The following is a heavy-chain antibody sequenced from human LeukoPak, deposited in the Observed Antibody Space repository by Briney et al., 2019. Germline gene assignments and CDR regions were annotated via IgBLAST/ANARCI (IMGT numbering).Heavy chain of an antibody. CDR3: AGGSLGYCSGGSSYNDY. CDR1: GFTFSSYA. J-gene: IGHJ4*02. CDR2: ISYDGGNK. D-gene: IGHD2-15*01. Sequence: GSLRLSCAASGFTFSSYAMHWVRQAPGKGLEWVAVISYDGGNKYYADSVKGRFTISRDNSKNTLYLQMNSLRAGDTAGYYFAGGSLGYCSGGSSYNDYWGEGTLVTVSS. V-gene: IGHV3-30*04.